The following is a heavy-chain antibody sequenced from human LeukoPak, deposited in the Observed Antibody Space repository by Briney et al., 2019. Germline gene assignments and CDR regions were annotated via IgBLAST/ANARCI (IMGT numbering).Heavy chain of an antibody. D-gene: IGHD1-26*01. V-gene: IGHV4-39*01. CDR1: GGSITSTSYY. Sequence: PSETLSLTCTVSGGSITSTSYYWGWIRQPPGKGLEWIGSMYYGGSTYSNPSLKSRVTISVDTSKNQFSLNLSSVTAADTAVYFCARLGSYHDFWGQGALVTVSS. J-gene: IGHJ4*02. CDR3: ARLGSYHDF. CDR2: MYYGGST.